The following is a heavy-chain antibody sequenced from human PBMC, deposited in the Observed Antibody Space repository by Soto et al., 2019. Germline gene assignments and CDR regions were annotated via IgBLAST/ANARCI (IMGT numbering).Heavy chain of an antibody. V-gene: IGHV3-23*01. D-gene: IGHD6-19*01. CDR1: GFTFNRYA. Sequence: LRLSCSASGFTFNRYAMGWVRQAPGKGLEWVSAIIDDGGRAYYADSVKGRFTISRDNFKNTLSLQMNSLRAEDTAVYYCAKDKMEQWLVGGYFDYWGQGTQVTGSS. CDR3: AKDKMEQWLVGGYFDY. CDR2: IIDDGGRA. J-gene: IGHJ4*02.